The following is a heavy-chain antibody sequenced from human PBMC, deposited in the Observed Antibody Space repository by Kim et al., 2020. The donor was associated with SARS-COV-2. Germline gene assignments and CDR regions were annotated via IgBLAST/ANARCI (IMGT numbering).Heavy chain of an antibody. Sequence: GGSLRLSCAASGFTFSDYYMSWIRQDPGKGLEWVSYISSSSSYTNHADSVKGRFTISRDNAKNSLYLQMNSLRAEDTAVYYCAREGGDYGDDGWGQGTTVTVSS. J-gene: IGHJ6*02. CDR1: GFTFSDYY. V-gene: IGHV3-11*05. CDR2: ISSSSSYT. CDR3: AREGGDYGDDG. D-gene: IGHD3-16*01.